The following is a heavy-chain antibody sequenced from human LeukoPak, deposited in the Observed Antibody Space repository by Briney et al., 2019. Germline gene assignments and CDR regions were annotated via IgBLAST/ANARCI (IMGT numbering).Heavy chain of an antibody. J-gene: IGHJ4*02. CDR2: IYYSGST. Sequence: PSETLSPTCTVSGGSISSSSYYWGWIRQPPGKGLEWIGSIYYSGSTYYNPSLKSRVTISVDTSKNQFSLKLSSVTAADTAVYYCARRGGAAAGTPIDYWGQGTLVTVSS. V-gene: IGHV4-39*01. D-gene: IGHD6-13*01. CDR1: GGSISSSSYY. CDR3: ARRGGAAAGTPIDY.